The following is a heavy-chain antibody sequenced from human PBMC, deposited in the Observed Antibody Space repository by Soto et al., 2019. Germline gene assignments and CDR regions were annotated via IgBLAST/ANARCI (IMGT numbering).Heavy chain of an antibody. V-gene: IGHV3-7*01. Sequence: GGSLRLSCAASGFTFSSYWMSWVRQAPGKGLEWVANIKQDGSEKYYVDSVKGRFTISRDNAKNSLYLQMNSLRAEDTAVYYCARARKGRVVVVVAATPNYYYYYMDVWGKGTTVTVSS. J-gene: IGHJ6*03. CDR2: IKQDGSEK. D-gene: IGHD2-15*01. CDR1: GFTFSSYW. CDR3: ARARKGRVVVVVAATPNYYYYYMDV.